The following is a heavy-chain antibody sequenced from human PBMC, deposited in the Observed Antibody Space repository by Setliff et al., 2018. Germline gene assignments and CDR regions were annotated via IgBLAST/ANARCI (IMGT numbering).Heavy chain of an antibody. CDR1: GGTFSDYY. Sequence: PSETLSLTCAAYGGTFSDYYWTWIRQPPRKGLEWVGEINHRGSTNYNPSLKSRVTISVDTSKDQFSLKVISMTAADTAVYYCARGRNIAARLLDSWGQGTLVTVSS. CDR2: INHRGST. CDR3: ARGRNIAARLLDS. J-gene: IGHJ4*02. V-gene: IGHV4-34*01. D-gene: IGHD6-6*01.